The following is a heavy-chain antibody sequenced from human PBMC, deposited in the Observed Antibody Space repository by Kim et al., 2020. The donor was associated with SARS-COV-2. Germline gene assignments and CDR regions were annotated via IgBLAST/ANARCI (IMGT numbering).Heavy chain of an antibody. Sequence: ASVKVSCKASGYTFTSYALHWVRQAPGQRLEWMGWINAGNGNTKYSQKFQGRVTITRDTSASTAYMELSSLRSEDTAVYYCASEGDGRYGSGTTGFDYWGQGTLVTVSS. V-gene: IGHV1-3*01. J-gene: IGHJ4*02. CDR1: GYTFTSYA. CDR3: ASEGDGRYGSGTTGFDY. D-gene: IGHD3-10*01. CDR2: INAGNGNT.